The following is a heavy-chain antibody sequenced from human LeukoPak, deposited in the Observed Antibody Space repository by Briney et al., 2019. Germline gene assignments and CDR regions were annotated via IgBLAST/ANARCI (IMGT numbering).Heavy chain of an antibody. Sequence: GCLRLSCTASGFTFSSYAMYWVRQSPGKGLEWGSGIFGSGGSAHYADSVKGRFTISRDNSPNTVYLQMNSMRAEDTAVYYCGKTTTGYSSGRNPAWPIDYWGQGTLVSVSS. CDR1: GFTFSSYA. V-gene: IGHV3-23*01. J-gene: IGHJ4*02. CDR3: GKTTTGYSSGRNPAWPIDY. D-gene: IGHD2-15*01. CDR2: IFGSGGSA.